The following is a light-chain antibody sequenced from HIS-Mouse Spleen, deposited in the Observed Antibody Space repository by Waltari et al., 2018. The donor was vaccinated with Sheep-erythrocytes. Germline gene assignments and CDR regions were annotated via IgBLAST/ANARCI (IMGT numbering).Light chain of an antibody. V-gene: IGLV2-11*01. J-gene: IGLJ2*01. CDR1: SSDVGGYNY. CDR2: DVS. Sequence: QSALTQPRSVSGSPGQSVTISCTGTSSDVGGYNYVSWYQQHPGKAPKLMIYDVSTRPPGVPDRFSGSKSGNTASLTISGLQAEDEADYYCCSYAGSYTFVVFGGGTKLTVL. CDR3: CSYAGSYTFVV.